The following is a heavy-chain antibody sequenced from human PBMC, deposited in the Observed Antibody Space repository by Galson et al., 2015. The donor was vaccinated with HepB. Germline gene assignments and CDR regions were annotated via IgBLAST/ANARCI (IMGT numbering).Heavy chain of an antibody. D-gene: IGHD3-10*01. CDR2: INHGGET. Sequence: QVQLLESGPGLVKSSETLSLTCAVSGGSFSGYYWSWIRQPPGKGLEWIGEINHGGETSFTPSLKSRVTISLDTSKNQFSLNLSSVTAADTAVYYCAREAGEKAFDIWGQGTMVTVSS. J-gene: IGHJ3*02. CDR3: AREAGEKAFDI. V-gene: IGHV4-34*01. CDR1: GGSFSGYY.